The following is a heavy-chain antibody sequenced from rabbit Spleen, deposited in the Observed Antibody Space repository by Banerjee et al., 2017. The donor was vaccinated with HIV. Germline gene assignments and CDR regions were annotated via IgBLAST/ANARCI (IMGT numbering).Heavy chain of an antibody. CDR1: GFDLSSYYY. Sequence: QSLEESGGGLVQPEGSLALTCTASGFDLSSYYYMCWVRQAPGKGLEWIACINAVTGKAVYASWAKGRFTISKTSSTTVTLQMTSLTVADTATYFCARLGHADYPYAYGLKLWGQGTLVTVS. J-gene: IGHJ3*01. CDR2: INAVTGKA. V-gene: IGHV1S40*01. D-gene: IGHD6-1*01. CDR3: ARLGHADYPYAYGLKL.